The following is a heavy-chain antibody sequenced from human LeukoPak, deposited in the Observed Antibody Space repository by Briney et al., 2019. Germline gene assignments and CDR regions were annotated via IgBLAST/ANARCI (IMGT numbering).Heavy chain of an antibody. J-gene: IGHJ4*02. D-gene: IGHD4-23*01. V-gene: IGHV3-23*01. CDR1: GFTFSDYG. Sequence: GGSLRLSCAASGFTFSDYGMHWVRQAPGKGLAWVSAISGSGGSTYYADSLKGRFTISRDNSKNTLYLQMNSLRAEDTAVYYCAKRAVGPFDYWGQGTLVTVSS. CDR3: AKRAVGPFDY. CDR2: ISGSGGST.